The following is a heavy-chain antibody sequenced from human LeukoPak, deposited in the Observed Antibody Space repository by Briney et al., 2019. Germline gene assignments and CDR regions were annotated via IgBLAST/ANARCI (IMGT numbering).Heavy chain of an antibody. CDR1: GFTVSTNY. V-gene: IGHV3-11*01. Sequence: GGSLRLSCAASGFTVSTNYMSWIRQAPGKGLEWVSYISSSGSTIYYADSVKGRFTISRDNAKNSLYLQMNSLRAEDTAVYYCARVGDYYESYFDYWGQGTLVTVSS. CDR2: ISSSGSTI. CDR3: ARVGDYYESYFDY. J-gene: IGHJ4*02. D-gene: IGHD3-22*01.